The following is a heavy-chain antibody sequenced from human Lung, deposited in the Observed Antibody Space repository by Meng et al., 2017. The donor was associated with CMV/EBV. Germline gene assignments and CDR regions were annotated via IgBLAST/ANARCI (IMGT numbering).Heavy chain of an antibody. J-gene: IGHJ5*02. CDR2: ISGSGDKT. Sequence: GGSLRLSCAASGFTFSSYEMNWVRQAPGQGLEWVSTISGSGDKTYYAASVKGRYTISRDNSKNTLYLQMDTLRVEDTATYYCARQAVTGAAGFDPWGQGTLVXVSS. D-gene: IGHD1-1*01. CDR1: GFTFSSYE. V-gene: IGHV3-23*01. CDR3: ARQAVTGAAGFDP.